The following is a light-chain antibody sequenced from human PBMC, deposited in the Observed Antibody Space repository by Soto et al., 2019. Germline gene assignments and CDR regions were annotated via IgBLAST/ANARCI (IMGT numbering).Light chain of an antibody. Sequence: QSALTQPASVSGSPGQSITISCTGTSSDVGGYDYVSWYQQHPGKAPKLMIYNVRNRPSGVSNRFSGSKAGNTASLTISGLQAEDEAAYYWSSYTSSSTVVFGGGTKLTVL. CDR2: NVR. V-gene: IGLV2-14*01. J-gene: IGLJ2*01. CDR1: SSDVGGYDY. CDR3: SSYTSSSTVV.